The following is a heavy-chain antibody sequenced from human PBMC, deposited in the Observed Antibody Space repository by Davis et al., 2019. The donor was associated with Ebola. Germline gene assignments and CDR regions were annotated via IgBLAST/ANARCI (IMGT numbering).Heavy chain of an antibody. CDR3: AKQRDYGSDYFDY. J-gene: IGHJ4*02. Sequence: GESLKISCAASGFIFSNYAMNWVRQAPGKGLEWVSTISDSTYYADSVKGRFTISSDISKNTLYLQMNSLRAEDTAIYYCAKQRDYGSDYFDYWGQGTLVTVSS. CDR1: GFIFSNYA. D-gene: IGHD3-16*01. CDR2: ISDST. V-gene: IGHV3-23*01.